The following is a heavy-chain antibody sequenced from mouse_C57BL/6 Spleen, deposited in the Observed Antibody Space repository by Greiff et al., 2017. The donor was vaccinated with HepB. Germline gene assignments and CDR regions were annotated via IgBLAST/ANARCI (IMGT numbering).Heavy chain of an antibody. CDR1: GYTFTSYW. D-gene: IGHD1-1*01. Sequence: VQLQQPGAELVMPGASVKLSCKASGYTFTSYWMHWVKQRPGQGLEWIGEIDPSDSYTNYNQKFKGKSTLTVDKSSSTAYMQLSSLTSEDSALYYCARGTTVVRDAMDYWGQGTSVTVSS. CDR2: IDPSDSYT. J-gene: IGHJ4*01. CDR3: ARGTTVVRDAMDY. V-gene: IGHV1-69*01.